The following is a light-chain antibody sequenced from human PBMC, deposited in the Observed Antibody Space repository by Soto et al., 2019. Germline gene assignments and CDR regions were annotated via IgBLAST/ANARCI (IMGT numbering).Light chain of an antibody. J-gene: IGLJ2*01. CDR3: QTWGTGIRV. Sequence: QLVLTQSPSASASLGASVKLTCTLSSGHISYAIAWHQQQPEKGPRYLMKLNSDGSHNKGDGIPDRFSGSSSGAERYLTISSLQSEDEADYYCQTWGTGIRVFGGGTKLTVL. V-gene: IGLV4-69*01. CDR2: LNSDGSH. CDR1: SGHISYA.